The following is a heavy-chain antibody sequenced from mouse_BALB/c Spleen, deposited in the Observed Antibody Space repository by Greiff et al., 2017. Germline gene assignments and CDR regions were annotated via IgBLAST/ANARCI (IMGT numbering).Heavy chain of an antibody. CDR2: ISNLAYSI. J-gene: IGHJ4*01. V-gene: IGHV5-15*02. CDR1: GFTFSDYG. D-gene: IGHD2-3*01. CDR3: ARGGVYDGYLYAMDY. Sequence: DVMLVESGGGLVQPGGSRKLSCAASGFTFSDYGMAWVRQAPGKGPEWVAFISNLAYSIYYADTVTGRFTISRGNAKNTLYLEMSSLRSEDTAMYYCARGGVYDGYLYAMDYWGQGTSVTVSS.